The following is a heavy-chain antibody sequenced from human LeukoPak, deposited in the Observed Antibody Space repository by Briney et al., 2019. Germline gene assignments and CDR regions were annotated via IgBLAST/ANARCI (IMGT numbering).Heavy chain of an antibody. CDR3: ARDSPGHNWNAYFDY. J-gene: IGHJ4*02. D-gene: IGHD1-1*01. CDR1: GFTFSSYE. Sequence: PGGSLRLSCAASGFTFSSYEMNWVRQAPGKRLEWVSYISRSGSTIYYADSVRGRFTISRNNAKNSLYLQMNGLRAEDTAVYYCARDSPGHNWNAYFDYWGQGTLVTVSA. V-gene: IGHV3-48*03. CDR2: ISRSGSTI.